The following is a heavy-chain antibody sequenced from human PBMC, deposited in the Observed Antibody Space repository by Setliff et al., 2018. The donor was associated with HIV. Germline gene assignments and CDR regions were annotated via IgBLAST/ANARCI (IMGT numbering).Heavy chain of an antibody. CDR1: GGSFSYYY. D-gene: IGHD2-21*01. CDR2: VFYSTTT. V-gene: IGHV4-59*01. Sequence: KSSETLSLTCTASGGSFSYYYWSWIRQPPGKGLEWIGSVFYSTTTNYNPSLGGRISISVDTSKNQFSLRLHSVTAADTAVYYCARAYTSVWHAYAYWGQGTLVTVSS. J-gene: IGHJ4*02. CDR3: ARAYTSVWHAYAY.